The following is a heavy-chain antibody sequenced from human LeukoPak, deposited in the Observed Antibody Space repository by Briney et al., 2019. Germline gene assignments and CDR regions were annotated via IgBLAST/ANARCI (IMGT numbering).Heavy chain of an antibody. D-gene: IGHD2/OR15-2a*01. CDR1: GLTFSSYW. CDR3: ARISVTFDY. J-gene: IGHJ4*02. CDR2: IKQDGSEK. V-gene: IGHV3-7*01. Sequence: GGSLRLSCAASGLTFSSYWMSWVRQAPGKWLEWVANIKQDGSEKYYVDSVKGRFTISRDNAKNSLYLQMNSLRAEDTAVYYCARISVTFDYWGQGTLVTVSS.